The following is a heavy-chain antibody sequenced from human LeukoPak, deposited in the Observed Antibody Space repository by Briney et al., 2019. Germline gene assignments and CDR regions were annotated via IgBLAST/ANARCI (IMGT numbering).Heavy chain of an antibody. CDR3: ARVRWPVRLENWFDP. D-gene: IGHD3-10*01. V-gene: IGHV1-18*01. CDR2: ISACNGNT. J-gene: IGHJ5*02. CDR1: GYTFTSYG. Sequence: ASVKVSCKASGYTFTSYGISWVRQAPGQGLEWMGWISACNGNTNYAQKLQGRVTMTTDTSTSTAYMELRSLRSDDTAVYYCARVRWPVRLENWFDPWGQGTLVTVSS.